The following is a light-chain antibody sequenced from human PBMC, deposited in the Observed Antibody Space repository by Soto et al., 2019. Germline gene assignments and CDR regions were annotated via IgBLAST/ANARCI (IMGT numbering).Light chain of an antibody. V-gene: IGLV2-8*01. J-gene: IGLJ1*01. CDR3: KSYAGNDNPYV. CDR2: EVT. CDR1: SSDVGAYYY. Sequence: QSALTQPPSASGSPGQSVTISCTGTSSDVGAYYYVSWYQVHPGKAPKLILSEVTKRPSGVPDRFSGSKSGNTASLTVSGLQPEDEADYYCKSYAGNDNPYVFGSGTKVTVL.